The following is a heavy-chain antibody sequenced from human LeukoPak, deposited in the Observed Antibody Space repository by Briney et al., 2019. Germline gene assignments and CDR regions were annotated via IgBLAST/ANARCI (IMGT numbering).Heavy chain of an antibody. CDR2: ISAYNGNT. CDR1: GYTFTSYG. D-gene: IGHD3-10*01. Sequence: ASVKVSCKASGYTFTSYGISWVRQAPGQGLEWMGWISAYNGNTNYAQKLQGRVTMTTDTSTSTAYMELRSLRSDDTAVYYCARGLRITMVRGVTKDPLGYWGQGTLVTVSS. V-gene: IGHV1-18*01. CDR3: ARGLRITMVRGVTKDPLGY. J-gene: IGHJ4*02.